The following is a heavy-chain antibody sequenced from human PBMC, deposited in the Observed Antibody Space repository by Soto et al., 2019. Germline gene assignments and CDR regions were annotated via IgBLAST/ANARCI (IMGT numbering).Heavy chain of an antibody. J-gene: IGHJ6*03. CDR2: IYYSGST. D-gene: IGHD6-13*01. V-gene: IGHV4-59*01. CDR1: GGSISSYY. CDR3: ARRHWAAGTTYYYYYMDV. Sequence: SETLSLTCTVSGGSISSYYWSWIRQPPGKGLEWIGYIYYSGSTNYNPSLKSRVTISVDTSKNQFSLKLSSVTAADTAVYYCARRHWAAGTTYYYYYMDVWGKGTTVTVSS.